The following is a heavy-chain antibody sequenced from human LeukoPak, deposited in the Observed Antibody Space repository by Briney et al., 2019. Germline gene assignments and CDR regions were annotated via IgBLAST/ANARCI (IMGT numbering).Heavy chain of an antibody. Sequence: GGSLRLSCAASGFTFSSYGMHWVRQAPGKGLEWVAVIWYDGSNKYYADSVKGRFTISRDNSKNTLYLQMNSLRAEDTALYYCAREQDFWSGRPFSPDYWGQGTLVSVSS. D-gene: IGHD3-3*01. V-gene: IGHV3-33*01. CDR3: AREQDFWSGRPFSPDY. CDR1: GFTFSSYG. CDR2: IWYDGSNK. J-gene: IGHJ4*02.